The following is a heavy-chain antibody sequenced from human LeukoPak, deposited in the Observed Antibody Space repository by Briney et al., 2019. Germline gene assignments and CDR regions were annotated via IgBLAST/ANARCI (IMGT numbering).Heavy chain of an antibody. Sequence: SVKVSCKASGGTFISYAISWVRQAPGQGLEWMGGIIPIFGTANYAQKFQGRVTITADESTSTAYMELSSLRSEDTAVYYCARNLRDGYNFGRDGYYYYYGMDVWGQGTTVTVSS. CDR3: ARNLRDGYNFGRDGYYYYYGMDV. CDR2: IIPIFGTA. V-gene: IGHV1-69*13. CDR1: GGTFISYA. J-gene: IGHJ6*02. D-gene: IGHD5-24*01.